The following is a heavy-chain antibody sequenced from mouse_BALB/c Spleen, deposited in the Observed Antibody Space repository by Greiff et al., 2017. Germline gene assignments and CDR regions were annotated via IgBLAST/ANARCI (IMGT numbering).Heavy chain of an antibody. CDR1: GFTFSSYA. CDR2: ISSGGST. Sequence: EVKLMESGGGLVKPGGSLKLSCAASGFTFSSYAMSWVRQTPEKRLEWVASISSGGSTYYPDSVKGRFTISRDNARNILYLQMSSLRSEDTAMYYCAREDYGNYDYAMDYWGQGTSVTVSS. V-gene: IGHV5-6-5*01. J-gene: IGHJ4*01. D-gene: IGHD2-1*01. CDR3: AREDYGNYDYAMDY.